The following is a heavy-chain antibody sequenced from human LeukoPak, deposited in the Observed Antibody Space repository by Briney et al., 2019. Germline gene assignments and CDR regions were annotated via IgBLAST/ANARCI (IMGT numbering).Heavy chain of an antibody. Sequence: SVKVSCKASGGTFSSYAISWVRQAPGQGLEWMGGIIPIFGTANYAQKFQGRVKITTDESTCTAYMELSSLRSEDTAVYYCARHTRHYYDSSGDAFDIWGQGTMVTVSS. CDR1: GGTFSSYA. D-gene: IGHD3-22*01. V-gene: IGHV1-69*05. CDR3: ARHTRHYYDSSGDAFDI. CDR2: IIPIFGTA. J-gene: IGHJ3*02.